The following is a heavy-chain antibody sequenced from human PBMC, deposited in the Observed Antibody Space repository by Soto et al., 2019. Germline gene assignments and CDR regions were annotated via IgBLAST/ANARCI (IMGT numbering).Heavy chain of an antibody. CDR2: ISSSGSTI. CDR1: EFTFSVYY. CDR3: ARDLRSYCSSTSCYYYYYMEV. J-gene: IGHJ6*03. V-gene: IGHV3-11*01. D-gene: IGHD2-2*01. Sequence: SLRLSCTSSEFTFSVYYMSSIRKAPFKVLEFVSYISSSGSTIYYADSVKGRFTVSRDSAKNSLYLQMNSLRAEDTAVYYCARDLRSYCSSTSCYYYYYMEVWGKGTTVTVSS.